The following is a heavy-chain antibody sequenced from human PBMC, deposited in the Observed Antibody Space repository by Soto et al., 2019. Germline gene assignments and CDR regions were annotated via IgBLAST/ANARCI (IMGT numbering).Heavy chain of an antibody. Sequence: QVQLVESGGGVVQPGRSLRLSCAASGFTFSIYAMHWVRQAPGKGLEWVTVISYDGGNEYYADSVKGRFTISRDNSKNTLFPQMSSVRAEDTAVYYCVRGGYYGSGSYYTLFDHWGQGTLVTVSS. CDR1: GFTFSIYA. CDR3: VRGGYYGSGSYYTLFDH. V-gene: IGHV3-30-3*01. D-gene: IGHD3-10*01. CDR2: ISYDGGNE. J-gene: IGHJ4*02.